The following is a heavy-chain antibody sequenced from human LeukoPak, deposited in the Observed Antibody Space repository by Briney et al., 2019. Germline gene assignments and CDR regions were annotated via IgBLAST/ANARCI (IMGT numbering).Heavy chain of an antibody. J-gene: IGHJ6*02. V-gene: IGHV3-23*01. CDR1: GFTFSNPW. CDR2: ISGGGEDT. D-gene: IGHD6-13*01. CDR3: ARTIAQYTNTWLYYYYGLDV. Sequence: GGSLRLSCAASGFTFSNPWMSWVRQAPGKGLEWVSSISGGGEDTYYADSVKGRFTISRDNSETTLYLQMNSLGADDTALYYCARTIAQYTNTWLYYYYGLDVWGQGTTVTVSS.